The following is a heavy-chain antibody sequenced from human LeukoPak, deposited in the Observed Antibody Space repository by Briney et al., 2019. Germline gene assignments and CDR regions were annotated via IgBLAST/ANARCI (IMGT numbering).Heavy chain of an antibody. Sequence: PSETLSLTCTVSGGSISSYYWSWIRQPPGKGLEWIGYIYYSGSTNYNPSLKSRVTISVDTSKNQFSLKLSSVTAADTAVYYCAREGLQPNWFDPWGQGTLVTVSS. CDR3: AREGLQPNWFDP. V-gene: IGHV4-59*12. J-gene: IGHJ5*02. CDR2: IYYSGST. CDR1: GGSISSYY. D-gene: IGHD2-15*01.